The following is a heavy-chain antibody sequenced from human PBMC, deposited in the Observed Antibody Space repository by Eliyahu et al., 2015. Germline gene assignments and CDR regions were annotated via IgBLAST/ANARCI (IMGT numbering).Heavy chain of an antibody. CDR3: ARDGLDSTYTYFDY. CDR1: GFPFRNYA. Sequence: QVQLVESGGGVVQPGGSLRLSCAASGFPFRNYALPWVRQAPGKGLEGVAVILFDGSNINYADSVKGRFTISRDNSNNTVYLQMNGLLREDTAVYYCARDGLDSTYTYFDYWGQGTLVTVSS. V-gene: IGHV3-30*01. D-gene: IGHD3-3*01. CDR2: ILFDGSNI. J-gene: IGHJ4*02.